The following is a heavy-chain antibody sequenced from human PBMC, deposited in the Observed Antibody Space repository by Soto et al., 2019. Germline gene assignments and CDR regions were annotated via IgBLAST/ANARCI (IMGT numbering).Heavy chain of an antibody. J-gene: IGHJ4*02. CDR1: GFTFSSYG. V-gene: IGHV3-30*18. D-gene: IGHD3-10*01. CDR2: ISYDGSNK. CDR3: ANSDPGFSFDY. Sequence: QVQLVESGGGVVQPGRSLRLSCAASGFTFSSYGMHWVRQAPGKGLEWVAVISYDGSNKYYADSVKGRFTISRDNSKNTLYLQMNSLRAEDTAVYYCANSDPGFSFDYWGQGTLVTVSS.